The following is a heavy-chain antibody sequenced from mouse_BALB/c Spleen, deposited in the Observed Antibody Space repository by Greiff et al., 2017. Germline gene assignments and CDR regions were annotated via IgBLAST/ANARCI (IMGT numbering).Heavy chain of an antibody. CDR2: INPYYGST. J-gene: IGHJ4*01. V-gene: IGHV1-39*01. CDR1: GYSFTDYI. Sequence: VQLQQTGPELVKPGASVKISCKASGYSFTDYIMLWVKQSHGKSLEWIGNINPYYGSTSYNLKFKGKATLTVDKSSSTAYMQLNSLTSEDSAVYYCARDGNYERYDAMDYWGQGTSVTVSS. D-gene: IGHD2-1*01. CDR3: ARDGNYERYDAMDY.